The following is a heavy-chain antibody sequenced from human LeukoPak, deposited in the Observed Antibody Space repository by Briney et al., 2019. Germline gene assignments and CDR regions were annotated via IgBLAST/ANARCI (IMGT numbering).Heavy chain of an antibody. CDR3: ARERTLTSCYDY. CDR1: GYTFTVYY. J-gene: IGHJ4*02. CDR2: INTNSGGT. V-gene: IGHV1-2*02. Sequence: GASVTVSFTASGYTFTVYYMHWVRQAPGQGLEWMGWINTNSGGTNYAQKFQGRVTIPRDTSISTAYMELSRLRSDDTAVYYCARERTLTSCYDYWGQGTLVTVSS. D-gene: IGHD2-15*01.